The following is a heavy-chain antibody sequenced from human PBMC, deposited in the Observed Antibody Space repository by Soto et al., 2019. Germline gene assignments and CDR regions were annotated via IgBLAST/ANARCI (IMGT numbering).Heavy chain of an antibody. CDR1: GYSFSSYY. V-gene: IGHV5-51*01. D-gene: IGHD6-13*01. CDR2: IYPSDSDA. Sequence: PGESLKISCKASGYSFSSYYIAWVRLLPGKGLECLGIIYPSDSDAKYSPSLQGQVTISADKSISTAYLQWSSLKASDTVMYYCARTSAAGKYYYGMDVWGQGTTVTVSS. J-gene: IGHJ6*02. CDR3: ARTSAAGKYYYGMDV.